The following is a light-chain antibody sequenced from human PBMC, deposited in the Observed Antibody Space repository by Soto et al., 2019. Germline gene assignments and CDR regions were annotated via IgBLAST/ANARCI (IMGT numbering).Light chain of an antibody. V-gene: IGKV3-15*01. J-gene: IGKJ1*01. Sequence: EIVMTLSPASPAVSPGERATLSSRASESVNSNLAWYQQKPGQAPRLLIYGASTRATGLQASFSGSASGTDFTLTISRLQSEDFAIYDCQHYNDWPTFGQGTKVDIK. CDR2: GAS. CDR1: ESVNSN. CDR3: QHYNDWPT.